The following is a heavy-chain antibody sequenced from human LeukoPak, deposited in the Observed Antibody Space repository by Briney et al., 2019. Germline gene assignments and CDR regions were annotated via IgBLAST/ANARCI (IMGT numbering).Heavy chain of an antibody. V-gene: IGHV3-11*04. CDR2: ISASGSAI. CDR1: GFTFSDFY. CDR3: ARHCTSSSCYSFDS. D-gene: IGHD2-2*01. Sequence: GGSLRLFCAASGFTFSDFYMSWIRQAPGKGLERISSISASGSAIYYADSVKGRFTISRDNAKNSLRLQMDGLRAEDTALYYCARHCTSSSCYSFDSWGQGTLVTVSS. J-gene: IGHJ4*02.